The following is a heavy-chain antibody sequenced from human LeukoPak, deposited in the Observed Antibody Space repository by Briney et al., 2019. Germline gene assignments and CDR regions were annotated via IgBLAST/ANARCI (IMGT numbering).Heavy chain of an antibody. Sequence: SETLSLTCTVSGGSISSYYWSWIRQPPGKGLEWTGYIYYSGSTNYNPSLKSRVTISVDTSKNQFSLKLSSVTAADTAVYYCAREFSWSGFFDYWGQGTLVTVSS. J-gene: IGHJ4*02. CDR1: GGSISSYY. D-gene: IGHD3-3*01. CDR3: AREFSWSGFFDY. V-gene: IGHV4-59*01. CDR2: IYYSGST.